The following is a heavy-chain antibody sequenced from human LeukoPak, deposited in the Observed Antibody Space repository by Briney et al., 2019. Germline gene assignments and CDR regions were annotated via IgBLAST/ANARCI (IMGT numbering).Heavy chain of an antibody. D-gene: IGHD1-1*01. CDR2: IYSGGST. J-gene: IGHJ4*02. CDR1: GFTVSSNY. CDR3: ARGTTGTTAGLDY. V-gene: IGHV3-66*01. Sequence: GGSLRLSCAASGFTVSSNYMSWVRQAPGKGLEWVSVIYSGGSTYYADSVKGRFTISRDNSKNTLYLQMNSLRAEDTAVYYCARGTTGTTAGLDYWGQGTLVTVSS.